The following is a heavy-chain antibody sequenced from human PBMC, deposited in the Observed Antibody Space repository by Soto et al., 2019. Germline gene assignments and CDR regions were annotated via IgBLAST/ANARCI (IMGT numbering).Heavy chain of an antibody. CDR2: INHLGSI. CDR1: GGSLSDYF. CDR3: ARGGISHWAYFYYMDV. D-gene: IGHD2-21*01. J-gene: IGHJ6*03. Sequence: QVQLQQWGAGLLKPSETLSLTCVVSGGSLSDYFWSWIRQPPGMALEWIGEINHLGSINYNPSLKGRVTMSVDTSKNQFSLTLNSVTAADPATYYCARGGISHWAYFYYMDVWDRGTTVTVSS. V-gene: IGHV4-34*01.